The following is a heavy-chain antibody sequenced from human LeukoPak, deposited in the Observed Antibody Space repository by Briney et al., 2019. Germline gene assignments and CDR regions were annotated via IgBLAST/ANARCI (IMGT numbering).Heavy chain of an antibody. CDR2: INHSGST. CDR3: ASASGYSYGYAYYGMDV. V-gene: IGHV4-34*01. Sequence: SETLSLTCTVSGGSISSYYWSWIRQPPGKGLEWIGEINHSGSTNYNPSLKSRVTISVDTSKNQFSLKLSSVTAADTAVYYCASASGYSYGYAYYGMDVWGQGTTVTVSS. J-gene: IGHJ6*02. CDR1: GGSISSYY. D-gene: IGHD5-18*01.